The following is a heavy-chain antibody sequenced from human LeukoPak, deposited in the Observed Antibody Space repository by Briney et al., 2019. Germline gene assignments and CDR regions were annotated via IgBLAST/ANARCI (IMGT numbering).Heavy chain of an antibody. J-gene: IGHJ4*02. CDR1: GFTFSSYW. CDR3: ARVGYSSDWYEGGH. Sequence: GGSLRLSCAASGFTFSSYWMHWVRQAPGKGLVWVSRVNSDESITTYADSVKGRFTISRDNAKNMLYLQMNSLRAEDTAVYYCARVGYSSDWYEGGHWGQGTLVTVSS. CDR2: VNSDESIT. V-gene: IGHV3-74*01. D-gene: IGHD6-19*01.